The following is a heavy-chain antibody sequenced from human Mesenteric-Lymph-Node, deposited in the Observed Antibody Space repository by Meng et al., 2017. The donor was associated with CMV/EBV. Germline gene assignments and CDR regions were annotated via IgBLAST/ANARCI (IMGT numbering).Heavy chain of an antibody. CDR2: IYGTGIT. V-gene: IGHV4-61*08. J-gene: IGHJ4*02. CDR1: GVSVTSGAYH. Sequence: GRRKESGPGLVKPSETLSLTCIVSGVSVTSGAYHWSWIRQSPGKGLEWIGYIYGTGITIYNPSLKSRVTILLETSKNQFSLKLNSVTTADTAVYYCAKSRSSTPGIVDDWGQGTLVTVSS. CDR3: AKSRSSTPGIVDD. D-gene: IGHD2/OR15-2a*01.